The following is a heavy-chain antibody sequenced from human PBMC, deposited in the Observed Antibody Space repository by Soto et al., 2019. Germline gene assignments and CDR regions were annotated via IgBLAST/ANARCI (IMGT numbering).Heavy chain of an antibody. CDR1: GGSISSGDYY. Sequence: KASETLSLTCTVSGGSISSGDYYWSWIRQPPGKGLEWIGYIYYSGSTYYNPSLKSRVTISVDTSKNQFSLKLSSVTAADTAVYYCAREETMVRGVSNWFDPWGQGTLVTVSS. CDR2: IYYSGST. CDR3: AREETMVRGVSNWFDP. D-gene: IGHD3-10*01. J-gene: IGHJ5*02. V-gene: IGHV4-30-4*01.